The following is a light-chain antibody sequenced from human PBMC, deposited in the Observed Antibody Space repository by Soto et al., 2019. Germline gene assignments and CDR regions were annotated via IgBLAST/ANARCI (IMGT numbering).Light chain of an antibody. V-gene: IGKV3-20*01. CDR3: QQYDNSPQT. CDR2: GAS. Sequence: EIMLTQSPGTLSLSPGERATLSCRASQSVSSNYLAWYQQKSGQAPRLLIYGASNGATGIPDRFSGSGSGTDFTLTIRSLEPEDFAVYYCQQYDNSPQTFGQGTKLEFK. J-gene: IGKJ1*01. CDR1: QSVSSNY.